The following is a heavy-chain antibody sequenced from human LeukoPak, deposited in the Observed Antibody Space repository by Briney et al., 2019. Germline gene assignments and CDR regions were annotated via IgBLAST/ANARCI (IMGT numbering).Heavy chain of an antibody. D-gene: IGHD5-24*01. CDR3: ARWYYYYGMDV. Sequence: GGSLRLSCAASAFTFSNYDMSWVRQAPRKGLEWVSGTSGSGGSTYYADSVKGRFTISRDNAKNSLYLQMNSLRAEDAAVYYCARWYYYYGMDVWGQGTTVTVSS. CDR1: AFTFSNYD. V-gene: IGHV3-23*01. J-gene: IGHJ6*02. CDR2: TSGSGGST.